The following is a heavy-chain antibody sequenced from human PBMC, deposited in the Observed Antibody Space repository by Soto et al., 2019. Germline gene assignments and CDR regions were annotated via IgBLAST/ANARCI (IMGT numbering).Heavy chain of an antibody. D-gene: IGHD3-22*01. CDR2: IWYDGSNK. Sequence: AXGSLRLDCAASGFSFSNYGMHWVRQAPGKGLEWVAVIWYDGSNKYYADSVKGRFTISRVNSKNTLYLQLNSLRAEDTAVYYCARDSYYDSPGSQPDKWGQGTLVTVSS. J-gene: IGHJ4*02. CDR1: GFSFSNYG. CDR3: ARDSYYDSPGSQPDK. V-gene: IGHV3-33*01.